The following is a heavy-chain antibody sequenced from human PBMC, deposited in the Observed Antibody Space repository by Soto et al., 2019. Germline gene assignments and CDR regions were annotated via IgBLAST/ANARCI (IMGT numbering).Heavy chain of an antibody. Sequence: ASVKVSCKASRYTFTSYGISWVRRAPGQGLEWMGWISAYNGNTNYAQKLQGRVTMTTDTSTSTAYMELRSLRSDDTAVYYCARQVGVYYYYYGMDVWGQGTTVTASS. V-gene: IGHV1-18*01. CDR1: RYTFTSYG. J-gene: IGHJ6*02. CDR2: ISAYNGNT. CDR3: ARQVGVYYYYYGMDV. D-gene: IGHD1-26*01.